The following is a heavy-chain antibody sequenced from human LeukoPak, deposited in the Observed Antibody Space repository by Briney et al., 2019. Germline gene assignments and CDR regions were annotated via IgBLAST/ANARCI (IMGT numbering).Heavy chain of an antibody. CDR3: AKVEYTSSWYRFDY. V-gene: IGHV3-9*01. CDR2: ISWSSGNI. CDR1: GFTFSSYG. J-gene: IGHJ4*02. D-gene: IGHD6-13*01. Sequence: PGGSLRLSCAASGFTFSSYGMHWVRQAPGKGLEWVSGISWSSGNIGYADSVKGRFTISRDNAKNSLYLQMNSLRADDTALYYCAKVEYTSSWYRFDYWGQGTLVTVSS.